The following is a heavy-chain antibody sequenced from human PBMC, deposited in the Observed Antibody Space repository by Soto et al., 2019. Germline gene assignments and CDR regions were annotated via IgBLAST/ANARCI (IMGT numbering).Heavy chain of an antibody. J-gene: IGHJ2*01. CDR1: GGSISSHY. Sequence: QVQLQESGPGLVKPSETLSLTCTVSGGSISSHYWRWIRQPPGRGLEWIGFIYYSGITDSNPSLKSLVAISRDPSTNHLSLRLSSVTAADPAVYYCARPWGIAPAVWYFDLWGRGTLVTVSS. CDR3: ARPWGIAPAVWYFDL. D-gene: IGHD6-13*01. V-gene: IGHV4-59*08. CDR2: IYYSGIT.